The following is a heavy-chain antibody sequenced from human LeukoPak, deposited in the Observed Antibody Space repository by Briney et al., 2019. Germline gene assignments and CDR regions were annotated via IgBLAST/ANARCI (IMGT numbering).Heavy chain of an antibody. CDR2: TSDRGDYT. Sequence: PGGSLRLSCAASGFTVSSTYMAWVRQAPGKGLEWVSGTSDRGDYTYYADSVKGRFTISRDNSKNTLYLQMNSLRAEDTALYFCAKKAQYNGNYPLDYWGQGTLVTVSS. D-gene: IGHD1-26*01. V-gene: IGHV3-23*01. CDR3: AKKAQYNGNYPLDY. CDR1: GFTVSSTY. J-gene: IGHJ4*02.